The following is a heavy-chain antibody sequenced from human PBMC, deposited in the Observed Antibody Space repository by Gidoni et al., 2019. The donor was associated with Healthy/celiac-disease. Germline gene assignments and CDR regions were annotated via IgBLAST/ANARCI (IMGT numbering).Heavy chain of an antibody. CDR1: GSSFTSYW. Sequence: EVQLVQSGAEVKKPGESLRISCKGSGSSFTSYWISWVRQMPGKGLEWMGRIDPSDYYTNYSPSFQGHVTISADKSISTAYLQWSSLKASDTAMYYCARQKGGYCSSTSCYAEYYYYYGMDVWGQGTTVTVSS. CDR3: ARQKGGYCSSTSCYAEYYYYYGMDV. V-gene: IGHV5-10-1*03. J-gene: IGHJ6*02. D-gene: IGHD2-2*01. CDR2: IDPSDYYT.